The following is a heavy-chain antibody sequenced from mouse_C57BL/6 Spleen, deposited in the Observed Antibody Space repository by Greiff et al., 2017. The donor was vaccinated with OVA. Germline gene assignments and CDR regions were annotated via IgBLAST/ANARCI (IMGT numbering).Heavy chain of an antibody. D-gene: IGHD1-1*01. CDR2: IDPEDGET. CDR1: GFNIKDYY. J-gene: IGHJ2*01. Sequence: EVKVVESGAELVKPGASVKLSCTASGFNIKDYYMHWVKQRTEQGLEWIGRIDPEDGETKYAPKFQGKATITADTSSNTAYLQLSSLTSEDTAVYYCAGGITTVVGFDYWGQGTTLTVSS. V-gene: IGHV14-2*01. CDR3: AGGITTVVGFDY.